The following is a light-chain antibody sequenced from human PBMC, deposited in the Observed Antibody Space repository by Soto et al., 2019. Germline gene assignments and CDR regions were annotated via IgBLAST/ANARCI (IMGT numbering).Light chain of an antibody. CDR1: SSDVGAYYF. Sequence: QSALAQPVSVSGSPGQSITISCTGSSSDVGAYYFVFWYQHRPGKAPKLILYEVTTRPSGISSRFSGSKSGNTASLTISGLQADDEAYYYCSSYTSTNTPYDFGTGTKVTVL. CDR2: EVT. V-gene: IGLV2-14*01. J-gene: IGLJ1*01. CDR3: SSYTSTNTPYD.